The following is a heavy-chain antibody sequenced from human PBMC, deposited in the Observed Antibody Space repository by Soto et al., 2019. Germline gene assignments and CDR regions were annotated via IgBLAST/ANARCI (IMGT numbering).Heavy chain of an antibody. CDR3: AHKVTADLNARVFDY. J-gene: IGHJ4*02. V-gene: IGHV2-5*02. Sequence: QITLKESGPTLVQPTQTLTLTCSLSGFSVTTHGVGVGWIRQPPGKALEWLAVVYWDDDNRYRPSLKSRVTFPRDISKDQVVFTMANMDPADTATYYCAHKVTADLNARVFDYWGQGTPVTVSS. CDR2: VYWDDDN. CDR1: GFSVTTHGVG.